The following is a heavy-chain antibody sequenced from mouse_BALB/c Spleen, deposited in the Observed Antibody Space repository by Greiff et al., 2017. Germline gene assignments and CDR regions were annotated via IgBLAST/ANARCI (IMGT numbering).Heavy chain of an antibody. CDR3: ARPYSPYWYFDV. CDR1: GFAFSSYD. V-gene: IGHV5-12-1*01. CDR2: ISSGGGST. D-gene: IGHD2-12*01. J-gene: IGHJ1*01. Sequence: EVKLVESGGGLVKPGGSLKLSCAASGFAFSSYDMSWVRQTPEKRLEWVAYISSGGGSTYYPDTVKGRFTISRDNAKNTLYLQMSSLKSEDTAMYYCARPYSPYWYFDVWGAGTTVTVSS.